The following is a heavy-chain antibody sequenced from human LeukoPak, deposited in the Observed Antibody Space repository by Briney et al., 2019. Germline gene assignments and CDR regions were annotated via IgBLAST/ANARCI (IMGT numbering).Heavy chain of an antibody. D-gene: IGHD1-14*01. CDR2: FYSGGAT. V-gene: IGHV3-66*02. J-gene: IGHJ4*02. CDR1: GLSVMNNY. CDR3: ARGNPSSRH. Sequence: GGSPRLSCAASGLSVMNNYMYWVRQAPGKGLEWVSMFYSGGATYYIDSVKGRFTISRDNFKNALHLQMNNLRPEDTAVYFCARGNPSSRHWGQGTLVTVSS.